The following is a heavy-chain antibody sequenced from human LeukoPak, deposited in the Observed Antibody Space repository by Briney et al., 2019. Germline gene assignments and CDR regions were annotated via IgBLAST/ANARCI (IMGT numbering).Heavy chain of an antibody. CDR1: GGFTTNYY. D-gene: IGHD7-27*01. J-gene: IGHJ4*02. CDR2: IYYSGST. V-gene: IGHV4-59*01. CDR3: ARGWGFVDY. Sequence: SETLSLTCTVSGGFTTNYYWSWTRQPPGKGLEWIGYIYYSGSTNYNPSLKSRVTISVDTSKNQFSLKLTSVTAADTAVYYCARGWGFVDYWGQGTLVTVSS.